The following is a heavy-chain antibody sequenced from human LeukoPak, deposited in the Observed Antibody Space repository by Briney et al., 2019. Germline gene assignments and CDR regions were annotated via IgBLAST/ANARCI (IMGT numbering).Heavy chain of an antibody. V-gene: IGHV4-59*08. D-gene: IGHD6-19*01. CDR2: IFGSGST. CDR3: ARNVGWYSHDS. Sequence: PSETLSLTCTVSGDSLSSHFWSWIRQPPGKGLEWIGFIFGSGSTNYYPSLRGRVTISEDTSKNHFSLKLTSVTAADTAVYYCARNVGWYSHDSWGQGTLVTVSS. CDR1: GDSLSSHF. J-gene: IGHJ4*02.